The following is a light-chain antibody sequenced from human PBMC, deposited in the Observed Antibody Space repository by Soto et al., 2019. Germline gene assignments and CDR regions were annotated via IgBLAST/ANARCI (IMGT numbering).Light chain of an antibody. CDR2: EVS. V-gene: IGLV2-14*01. CDR1: SSDVGGYNY. Sequence: QSALTQPASVSGSPGRSITISCTGTSSDVGGYNYVSWYQQHPGKAPKLMIYEVSNRPSGVSTRFSGSKSGNTASLTISGLQAEDEADYYCSSYTISTTLVFGTGTKVTVL. CDR3: SSYTISTTLV. J-gene: IGLJ1*01.